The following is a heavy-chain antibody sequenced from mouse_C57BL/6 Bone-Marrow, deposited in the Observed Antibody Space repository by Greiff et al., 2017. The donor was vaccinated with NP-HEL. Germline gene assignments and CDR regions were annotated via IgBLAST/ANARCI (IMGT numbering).Heavy chain of an antibody. J-gene: IGHJ4*01. D-gene: IGHD1-1*01. CDR3: DKHSSPYYGRGYYYAMDY. Sequence: VQLVESGPGLVAPSQSLSITCTVSGFSLTSYGVDWVRQPPGKGLEWLGVIWGGGSTNYNSALMSRLSISKDNSKSQVLLKMNSLQTDDTDMYYCDKHSSPYYGRGYYYAMDYWGQGTSVTASS. CDR1: GFSLTSYG. CDR2: IWGGGST. V-gene: IGHV2-9*01.